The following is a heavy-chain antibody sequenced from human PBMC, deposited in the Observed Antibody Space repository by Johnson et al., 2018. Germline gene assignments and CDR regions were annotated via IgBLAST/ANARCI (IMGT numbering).Heavy chain of an antibody. CDR3: ARTGYTSTWYAEYFHH. J-gene: IGHJ1*01. Sequence: QVQLQESGPGLVKXSETXSLXCSVSGGSINSHNYYWGWIRQPPGKGLEWIGSVYYSGSTYYNPSLKSRVAISVDTSKNQLSLKLNSVTAADTAVYYCARTGYTSTWYAEYFHHWGQGTLVTVSS. CDR1: GGSINSHNYY. CDR2: VYYSGST. D-gene: IGHD6-13*01. V-gene: IGHV4-39*01.